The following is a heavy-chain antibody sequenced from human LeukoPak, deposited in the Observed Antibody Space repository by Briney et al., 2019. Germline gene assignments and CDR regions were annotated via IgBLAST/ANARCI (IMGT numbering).Heavy chain of an antibody. Sequence: ASVTVSCKASGYTFTGYYMHWVRQAPGQGLEWMGWINPNSGGTNYAQKFQGRVTMTRDTSISTAYMELSRLRSDDTAVYYCARDWVDTAMVGFDLWGRGTLVTVSS. D-gene: IGHD5-18*01. CDR3: ARDWVDTAMVGFDL. CDR2: INPNSGGT. V-gene: IGHV1-2*02. CDR1: GYTFTGYY. J-gene: IGHJ2*01.